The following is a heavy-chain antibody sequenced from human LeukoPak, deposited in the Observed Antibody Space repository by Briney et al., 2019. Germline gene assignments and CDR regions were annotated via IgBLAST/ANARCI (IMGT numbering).Heavy chain of an antibody. D-gene: IGHD3/OR15-3a*01. Sequence: GGSLRLSCVASGFPFSSYWMSWVRQAPGKGLEWVANIKQDGSKKSYVDSVKGRFTISRDNAKNSLYLQMNSLRVEDTALYYCAKVDGHRGQGTLVTVSS. CDR2: IKQDGSKK. J-gene: IGHJ4*02. CDR1: GFPFSSYW. V-gene: IGHV3-7*03. CDR3: AKVDGH.